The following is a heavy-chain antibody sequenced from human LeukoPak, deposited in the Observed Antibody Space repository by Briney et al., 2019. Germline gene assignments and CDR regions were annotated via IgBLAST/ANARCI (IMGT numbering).Heavy chain of an antibody. J-gene: IGHJ3*02. V-gene: IGHV3-74*01. CDR1: GFTFSSYW. D-gene: IGHD6-25*01. CDR3: ARDLAAAGTNPIDAFDI. Sequence: PGGSLRLSCAASGFTFSSYWMHWVRQAPGKGLVWVSRINSDGSSTSYADSVKGRFTISRDNAKNTLYLQMNSLRAEDTAVYYCARDLAAAGTNPIDAFDIWGQGTMVTVSS. CDR2: INSDGSST.